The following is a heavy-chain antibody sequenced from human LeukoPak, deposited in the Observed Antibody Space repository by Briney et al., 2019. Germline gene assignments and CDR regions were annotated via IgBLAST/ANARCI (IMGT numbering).Heavy chain of an antibody. D-gene: IGHD5-24*01. V-gene: IGHV4-34*01. CDR2: INHSGST. Sequence: GSLRLSCAASGFTFSSYSMNWVRQAPGKGLEWIGEINHSGSTNYNPSLKGRVTISVDTSKNQFSLKLSSVTAADTAVYYCARRSRDGYTPFDYWGQGTLVTVSS. J-gene: IGHJ4*02. CDR3: ARRSRDGYTPFDY. CDR1: GFTFSSYS.